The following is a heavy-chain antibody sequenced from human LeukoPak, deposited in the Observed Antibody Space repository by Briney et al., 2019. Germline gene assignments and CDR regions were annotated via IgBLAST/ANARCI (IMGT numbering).Heavy chain of an antibody. Sequence: GGSLRLSCAASGFTFSSYEVNWVRQVPGKGLEWVSYISDSGSTIYSADSVKGRFTISRDNAKNSLYLQMNSLRVEDTAVYYCATFVDYWGQGTLVTVSS. J-gene: IGHJ4*02. CDR1: GFTFSSYE. CDR2: ISDSGSTI. V-gene: IGHV3-48*03. D-gene: IGHD6-6*01. CDR3: ATFVDY.